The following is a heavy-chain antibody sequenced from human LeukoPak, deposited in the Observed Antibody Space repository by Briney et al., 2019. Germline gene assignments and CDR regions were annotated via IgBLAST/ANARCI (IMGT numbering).Heavy chain of an antibody. CDR2: ISWNSGSI. V-gene: IGHV3-9*01. Sequence: PGGSLRLSCAASGFTFDDYAMHWVRQAPGKGLEWVSGISWNSGSIGYADSVKGRFTISRDNAKNSLYPQMNSLRAEDTALYYCARGDSSGYYPPVGYWGQGPLVTVSS. CDR3: ARGDSSGYYPPVGY. J-gene: IGHJ4*02. CDR1: GFTFDDYA. D-gene: IGHD3-22*01.